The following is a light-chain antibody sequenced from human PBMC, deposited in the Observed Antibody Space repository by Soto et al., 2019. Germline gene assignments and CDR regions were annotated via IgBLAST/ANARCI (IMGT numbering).Light chain of an antibody. V-gene: IGKV1-5*01. CDR2: DAS. CDR1: QSISSR. Sequence: DTAMTQSPSSLSASVGGRVHLPCRASQSISSRLAWYQQKPGKAPKFLVYDASNLESGVPSRFSGSGSGTEFTLTISSLQPDDFATYYCQQYNSYSVTFGQGTKV. CDR3: QQYNSYSVT. J-gene: IGKJ1*01.